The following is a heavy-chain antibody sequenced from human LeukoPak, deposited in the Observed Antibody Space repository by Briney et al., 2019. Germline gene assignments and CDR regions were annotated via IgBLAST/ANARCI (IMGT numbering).Heavy chain of an antibody. J-gene: IGHJ6*03. CDR2: INNDGSST. CDR3: ARDIAAAGVAGYYYYMDV. CDR1: GFTFSNYW. Sequence: PGGSLRLSCAASGFTFSNYWMQWVRQAPGKGLVWVSRINNDGSSTIYADSVKGRFTISRDNAKNTLYLQMNSLRAEDTAVYYCARDIAAAGVAGYYYYMDVWGKGTTVTVSS. V-gene: IGHV3-74*01. D-gene: IGHD6-13*01.